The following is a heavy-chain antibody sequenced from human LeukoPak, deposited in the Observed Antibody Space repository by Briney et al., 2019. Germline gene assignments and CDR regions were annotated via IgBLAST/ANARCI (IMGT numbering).Heavy chain of an antibody. CDR1: GGSISSYY. J-gene: IGHJ5*02. V-gene: IGHV4-59*01. CDR3: ARSVVGATTYNWFDP. D-gene: IGHD1-26*01. CDR2: IYYSGST. Sequence: TSETLSLTCTVSGGSISSYYWSWIRQPPGKGLEWIGYIYYSGSTNYNPSLKSRVTISVDTSKNQFSLKLSSVTAADTAVYYCARSVVGATTYNWFDPWGQGTLVTVSS.